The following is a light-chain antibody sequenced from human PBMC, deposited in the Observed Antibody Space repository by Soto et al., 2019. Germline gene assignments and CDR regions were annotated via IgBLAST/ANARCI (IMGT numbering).Light chain of an antibody. V-gene: IGKV3-11*01. CDR2: DTS. CDR1: QSVGGY. CDR3: QHRSNWPPMYT. Sequence: EIVLTQSPATLSLSPGERATLSCRASQSVGGYFAWYQQKPGQAPRLLIYDTSNRATGIPARFSGSGSGTDFTLTISSLEPEDFAVYHCQHRSNWPPMYTFGQGTKLEIK. J-gene: IGKJ2*01.